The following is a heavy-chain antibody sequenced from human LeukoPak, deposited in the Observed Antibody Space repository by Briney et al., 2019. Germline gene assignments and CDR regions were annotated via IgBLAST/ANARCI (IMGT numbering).Heavy chain of an antibody. CDR3: ARVEDIVVVVAAIDY. CDR1: GFTFSSYA. J-gene: IGHJ4*02. Sequence: GGSLRLSCAASGFTFSSYAMHWVRQAPGKGLEWVAVISYDGSNKYYADSVKGRFTISRDNSKNTLYLQMNSLRAEDTAVYYCARVEDIVVVVAAIDYWGQGTLVTVPS. CDR2: ISYDGSNK. D-gene: IGHD2-15*01. V-gene: IGHV3-30-3*01.